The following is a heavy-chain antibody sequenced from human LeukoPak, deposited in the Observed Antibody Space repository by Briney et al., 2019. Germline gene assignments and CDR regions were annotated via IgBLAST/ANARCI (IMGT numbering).Heavy chain of an antibody. CDR3: VRVYFDSSGYYHLGY. Sequence: GGSLRLSCAASGFTFSSYSMNWVRQAPGKGLEWVSYISGSGTIITYADSVKGRFNISRDNAKNSVYLQMNRLRDEDTAVYYCVRVYFDSSGYYHLGYWGQGTLVTVSS. J-gene: IGHJ4*02. D-gene: IGHD3-22*01. V-gene: IGHV3-48*02. CDR1: GFTFSSYS. CDR2: ISGSGTII.